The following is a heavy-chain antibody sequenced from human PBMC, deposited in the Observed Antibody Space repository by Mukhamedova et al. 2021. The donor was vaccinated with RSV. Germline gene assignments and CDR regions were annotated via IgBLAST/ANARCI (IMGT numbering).Heavy chain of an antibody. CDR3: VRSPTLGATHFDN. V-gene: IGHV3-30-3*01. J-gene: IGHJ4*02. D-gene: IGHD1-26*01. CDR2: ISDNGSVK. Sequence: GLEWVAGISDNGSVKFYGDSGRGRFTISRDNPKDTLYLEMSSLRGEDTALYYCVRSPTLGATHFDNWGQGILVTVSS.